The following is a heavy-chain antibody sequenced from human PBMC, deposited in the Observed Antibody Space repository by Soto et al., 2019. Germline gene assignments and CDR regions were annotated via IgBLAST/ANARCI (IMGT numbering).Heavy chain of an antibody. V-gene: IGHV1-3*01. CDR3: AITVGGGYYFDS. CDR2: INPGNGDT. CDR1: EYTFKTYA. D-gene: IGHD1-26*01. Sequence: ASVKVSCKASEYTFKTYAIHWVRQPPGQRLEWMGWINPGNGDTKYSQSFQGRVTFSRDTSASTLYMELSSLRSEDTAVYYCAITVGGGYYFDSWGQGTLVTVSS. J-gene: IGHJ4*02.